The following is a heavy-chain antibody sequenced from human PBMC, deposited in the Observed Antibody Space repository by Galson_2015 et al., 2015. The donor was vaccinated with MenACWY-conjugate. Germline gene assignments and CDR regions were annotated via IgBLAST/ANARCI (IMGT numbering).Heavy chain of an antibody. J-gene: IGHJ4*02. CDR1: GGSISSYY. V-gene: IGHV4-59*01. D-gene: IGHD5-24*01. CDR2: IDYSGST. CDR3: AREHRGGYNWSFDY. Sequence: QVQLQESGPGLVKPSETLSLTCTVSGGSISSYYWSWIRQPPGKGLECIGYIDYSGSTNYKPSLKSRVTISVDTSKNQFSLKLRSVTAADTAVYYCAREHRGGYNWSFDYWGQGTLVTVSS.